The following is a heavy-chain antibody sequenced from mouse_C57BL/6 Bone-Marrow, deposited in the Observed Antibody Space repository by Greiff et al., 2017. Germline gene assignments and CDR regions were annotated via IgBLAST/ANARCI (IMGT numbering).Heavy chain of an antibody. D-gene: IGHD2-5*01. CDR3: TTIPYYSNYGFAY. CDR1: GFNIKDDY. V-gene: IGHV14-4*01. CDR2: IDPENGDT. Sequence: ESGAELVRPGASVKLSCTASGFNIKDDYMHWVKQRPEQGLEWIGWIDPENGDTEYASKFQGKATIPADTSSNTAYLQLSSLTSEDTAVYYCTTIPYYSNYGFAYWGQGTLVTVSA. J-gene: IGHJ3*01.